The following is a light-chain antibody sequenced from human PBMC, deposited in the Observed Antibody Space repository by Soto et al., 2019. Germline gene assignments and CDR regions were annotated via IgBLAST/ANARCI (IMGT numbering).Light chain of an antibody. CDR2: AAS. J-gene: IGKJ4*01. CDR1: QDIDTY. V-gene: IGKV1-9*01. CDR3: QQLNSYPLI. Sequence: IPLTQSPSSLSASVGDRVTITCRASQDIDTYLAWYQQKPGEAPKVLIYAASTLQSGVPSRFSGSRSGTDFTLTISSLQPEDSATYSCQQLNSYPLIFGGGTKVEIK.